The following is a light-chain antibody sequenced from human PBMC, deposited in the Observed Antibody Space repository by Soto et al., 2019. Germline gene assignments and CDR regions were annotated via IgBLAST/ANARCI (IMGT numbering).Light chain of an antibody. V-gene: IGKV3-15*01. Sequence: PGARATLSCRASQRITTVAWYQQKPGQAPRLLIYGLSIRAPGVPARFSVSGSGTEFTLTISSLQSEDFAVYFCQQYYDWPTFGQGTKVDI. CDR3: QQYYDWPT. CDR2: GLS. J-gene: IGKJ1*01. CDR1: QRITT.